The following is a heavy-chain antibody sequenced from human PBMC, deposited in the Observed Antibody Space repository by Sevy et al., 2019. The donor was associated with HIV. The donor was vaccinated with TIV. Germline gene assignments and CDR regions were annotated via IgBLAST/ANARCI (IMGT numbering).Heavy chain of an antibody. J-gene: IGHJ3*02. CDR1: GFTFDDYA. CDR3: AKGRKQWLVGHAFDI. D-gene: IGHD6-19*01. Sequence: GGSLRLSCAASGFTFDDYAMHWVRQAPGKGLEWVSGISWNSGSIGYADSVKGRFTISRDNAKNSLYLQMNSLRAEDTALYYCAKGRKQWLVGHAFDIWGQGTMVTVSS. CDR2: ISWNSGSI. V-gene: IGHV3-9*01.